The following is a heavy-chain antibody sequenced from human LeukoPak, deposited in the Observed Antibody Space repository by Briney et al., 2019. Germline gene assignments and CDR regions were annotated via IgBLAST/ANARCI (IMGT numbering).Heavy chain of an antibody. J-gene: IGHJ4*02. V-gene: IGHV1-18*01. D-gene: IGHD5-12*01. CDR2: ISAYNGNT. Sequence: GASVKVSCKASGYTFINSGISWVRQAPGQGLEWMGWISAYNGNTNYAQKLQGRVTMTTDTSTSTAYMEVRSLRSDDTAVYYCARSSVATYYLDYWGQGTLVTVSS. CDR3: ARSSVATYYLDY. CDR1: GYTFINSG.